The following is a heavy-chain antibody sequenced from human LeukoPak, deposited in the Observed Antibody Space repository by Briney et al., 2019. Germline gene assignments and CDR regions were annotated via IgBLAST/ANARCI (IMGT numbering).Heavy chain of an antibody. J-gene: IGHJ4*02. CDR2: IYYSGST. Sequence: PSETLSLTCTVSGVSISSGGYYWSWIRQPPGKGLEWIGSIYYSGSTYYNPSLKSRVTISVDTSKNQFSLKLSSVTAADTAVYYCARRAGSGSYYNDYWGQGTLVTVSS. CDR1: GVSISSGGYY. D-gene: IGHD3-10*01. V-gene: IGHV4-39*01. CDR3: ARRAGSGSYYNDY.